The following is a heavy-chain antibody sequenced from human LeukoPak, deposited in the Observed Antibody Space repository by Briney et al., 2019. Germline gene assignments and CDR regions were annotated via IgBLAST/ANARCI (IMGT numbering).Heavy chain of an antibody. Sequence: VKPSETLSLTCTVSGGSISSYYWSWIRQPPGKGLEWIGYIYYSGSTNYNPSLKSRVTISVDTSKNQFSLKLSSVTAEDTAVYYCARGLAYYYDSSGYGAFDIWGQGTMVTVSS. V-gene: IGHV4-59*01. CDR2: IYYSGST. CDR1: GGSISSYY. J-gene: IGHJ3*02. CDR3: ARGLAYYYDSSGYGAFDI. D-gene: IGHD3-22*01.